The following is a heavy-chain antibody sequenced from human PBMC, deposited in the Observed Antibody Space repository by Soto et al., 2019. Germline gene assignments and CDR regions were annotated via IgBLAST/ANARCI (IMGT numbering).Heavy chain of an antibody. V-gene: IGHV4-39*01. CDR3: ARATVMGVGWFDP. J-gene: IGHJ5*02. Sequence: PSETLSLTCTVSGCSISSSSYYWGWIRQPPGKGMEWIGSIYYSGNTYYKQSLKNRDTISVDTSKNHFSLKLSFVTAADTAVYYCARATVMGVGWFDPWGQG. D-gene: IGHD3-10*01. CDR2: IYYSGNT. CDR1: GCSISSSSYY.